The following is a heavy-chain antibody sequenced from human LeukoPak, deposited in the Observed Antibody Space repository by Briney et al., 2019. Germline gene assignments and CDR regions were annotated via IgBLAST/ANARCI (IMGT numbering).Heavy chain of an antibody. D-gene: IGHD5-18*01. Sequence: ASVKVSCKASGYTFTGYYMHWVRQAPGQGLEWMGWINPNSGGTNYAQKFQGRVTMTRDTSISTAYMELSRLRSDDTALYYCAKDLGYSYDGGSWFDPWGQGTLVTVSS. CDR2: INPNSGGT. CDR1: GYTFTGYY. V-gene: IGHV1-2*02. J-gene: IGHJ5*02. CDR3: AKDLGYSYDGGSWFDP.